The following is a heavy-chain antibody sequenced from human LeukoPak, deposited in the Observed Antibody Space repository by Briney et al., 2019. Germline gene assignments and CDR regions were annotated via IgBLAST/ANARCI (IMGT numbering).Heavy chain of an antibody. V-gene: IGHV1-8*01. CDR2: INPNSGNT. Sequence: GASVKVSCKASGYTFTSYDINWVRQATGQGLAWMGWINPNSGNTGYAQKFQDRVTMTRNTSISTDYMELSSLRSEDTAVYYCARGRGKAAAGKKNWFDPWGQGTLVTVSS. CDR3: ARGRGKAAAGKKNWFDP. J-gene: IGHJ5*02. CDR1: GYTFTSYD. D-gene: IGHD6-13*01.